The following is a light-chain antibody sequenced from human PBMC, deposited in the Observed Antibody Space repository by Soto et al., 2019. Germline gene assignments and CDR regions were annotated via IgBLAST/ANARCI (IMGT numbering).Light chain of an antibody. CDR2: AVS. CDR3: SSYTSRSTFWV. Sequence: QSALTQPASVSGSPGQSITISCTGTSSDVDGYKYVSWYQQHPGKAPRLMIYAVSNRPSGVSNRFSGSKSGDTASLTISGLQAEDDAEYYCSSYTSRSTFWVFGGGTKLTVL. V-gene: IGLV2-14*01. J-gene: IGLJ3*02. CDR1: SSDVDGYKY.